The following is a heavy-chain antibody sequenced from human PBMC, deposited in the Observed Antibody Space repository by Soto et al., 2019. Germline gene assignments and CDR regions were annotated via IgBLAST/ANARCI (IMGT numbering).Heavy chain of an antibody. CDR2: IDWDDDK. V-gene: IGHV2-70*04. Sequence: SGPTLVNPTQTLTLTCTFSGFSLSTSGMRVSWIRQPPGKALEWLARIDWDDDKFYSTSLKTRLTVSKDTSKNQVVLTMTNMDPVDTATYYCARMGLLGYCTGGSCYSYFAYWGQGTLVTVSS. CDR3: ARMGLLGYCTGGSCYSYFAY. CDR1: GFSLSTSGMR. D-gene: IGHD2-15*01. J-gene: IGHJ4*02.